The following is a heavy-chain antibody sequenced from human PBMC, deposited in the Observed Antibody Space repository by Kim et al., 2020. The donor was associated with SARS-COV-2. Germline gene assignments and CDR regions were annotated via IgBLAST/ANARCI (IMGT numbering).Heavy chain of an antibody. Sequence: RTTDEASGKGRFTISRATAKTTLYLQMNSLRAEDTAVYYCARCGSTSCYGWGQGTLVTVSS. CDR3: ARCGSTSCYG. CDR2: RT. V-gene: IGHV3-74*01. J-gene: IGHJ4*02. D-gene: IGHD2-2*01.